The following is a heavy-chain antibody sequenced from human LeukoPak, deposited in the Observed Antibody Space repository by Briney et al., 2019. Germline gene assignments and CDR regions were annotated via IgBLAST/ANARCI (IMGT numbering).Heavy chain of an antibody. V-gene: IGHV4-30-2*01. Sequence: SQTLSLTCAVSGGSISSGGYSWSWIRQPPGKGLEWIGYIYLGGSTFYNPSLKSRVSISVDTSKNQFSLKLSSVTAADTAVYYCARGKICLGELDYGGRGPLVTVSS. CDR3: ARGKICLGELDY. CDR1: GGSISSGGYS. D-gene: IGHD3-16*01. CDR2: IYLGGST. J-gene: IGHJ4*02.